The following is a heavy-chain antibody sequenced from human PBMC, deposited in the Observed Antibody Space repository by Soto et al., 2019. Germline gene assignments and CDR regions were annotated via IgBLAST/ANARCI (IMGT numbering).Heavy chain of an antibody. CDR3: ARDRLITYGAKIAPDH. Sequence: GGSLRLSCKASGFTFSDFGMHWVRQAPGKGLEWVSAIWYDGSYQYYADPVRGRFTTSRDNSNNTLFLQMNSLRVEDTAVYYCARDRLITYGAKIAPDHWGQGALVTVSS. J-gene: IGHJ5*02. CDR2: IWYDGSYQ. CDR1: GFTFSDFG. V-gene: IGHV3-33*01. D-gene: IGHD3-16*01.